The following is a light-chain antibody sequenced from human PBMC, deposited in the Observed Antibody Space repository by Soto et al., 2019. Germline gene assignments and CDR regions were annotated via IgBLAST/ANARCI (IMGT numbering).Light chain of an antibody. CDR3: QHSYSPLRA. V-gene: IGKV1-39*01. CDR2: AAY. J-gene: IGKJ3*01. CDR1: HSINSY. Sequence: IQMTHSPSSLSASLGDIVSITFRAIHSINSYLTWYQQKPGKPPNLLIHAAYNLQRGVPSRFSGSGSGTDFTLPISSLQPDDFATYYCQHSYSPLRAFGPRTKVDIK.